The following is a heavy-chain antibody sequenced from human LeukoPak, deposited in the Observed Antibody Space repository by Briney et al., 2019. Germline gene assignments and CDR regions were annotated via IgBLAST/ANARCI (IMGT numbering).Heavy chain of an antibody. CDR2: ITDVGDRA. V-gene: IGHV3-23*01. CDR3: TKDQDFRLGSMDF. J-gene: IGHJ4*02. D-gene: IGHD7-27*01. CDR1: GFIFSDHY. Sequence: GGSLRLSCAASGFIFSDHYIDWVRQAPGKGLEWVSTITDVGDRALYIDSVRGRFTIFRDDSKNTLYLQMNSLRAEDTAVYYCTKDQDFRLGSMDFWGQGTLVTVSS.